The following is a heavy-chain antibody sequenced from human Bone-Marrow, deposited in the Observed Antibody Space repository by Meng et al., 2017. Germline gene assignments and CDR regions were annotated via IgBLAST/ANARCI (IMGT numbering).Heavy chain of an antibody. CDR3: ARQKFSYGLGPPAY. Sequence: QVQLQQWGAGLFKSSETLSLTCGFYGGSFRGYFWAWIRQPPGKGLEWIGEINHRGSTNYNPSLKSRVTISVDTSKSQVSLNLSSVTAADTAVYYCARQKFSYGLGPPAYWGQGTLVTVSS. V-gene: IGHV4-34*01. CDR1: GGSFRGYF. D-gene: IGHD5-18*01. J-gene: IGHJ4*02. CDR2: INHRGST.